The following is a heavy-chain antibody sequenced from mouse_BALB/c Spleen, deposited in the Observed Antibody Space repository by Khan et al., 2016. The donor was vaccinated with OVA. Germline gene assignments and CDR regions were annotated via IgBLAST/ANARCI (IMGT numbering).Heavy chain of an antibody. J-gene: IGHJ4*01. CDR2: FDPFNGGT. CDR3: ARGGLGLRSYAMDN. Sequence: EVQLQESGPELMKPGASVKISCKASGYSFTSYYMHWVKQSHGKSLEWIGYFDPFNGGTSYNQKFKGKATLTVDKSSSTAYMHVSSLTSEDSAVFYDARGGLGLRSYAMDNWGQGTSVTVSS. D-gene: IGHD3-1*01. V-gene: IGHV1S135*01. CDR1: GYSFTSYY.